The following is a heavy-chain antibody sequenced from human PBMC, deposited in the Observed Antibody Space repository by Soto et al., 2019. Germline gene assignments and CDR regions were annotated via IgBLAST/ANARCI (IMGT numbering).Heavy chain of an antibody. CDR2: ISYDGSNK. CDR1: GFTFSSYA. V-gene: IGHV3-30-3*01. Sequence: GSLRLSCAASGFTFSSYAMHWVRQAPGKGLEWVAVISYDGSNKYYADSVKGRFTISRDNSKNTLYLQMNSLRAEDTAVYYCARTNWNYVRYYYYGMDVWGQGTTVTVSS. CDR3: ARTNWNYVRYYYYGMDV. D-gene: IGHD1-7*01. J-gene: IGHJ6*02.